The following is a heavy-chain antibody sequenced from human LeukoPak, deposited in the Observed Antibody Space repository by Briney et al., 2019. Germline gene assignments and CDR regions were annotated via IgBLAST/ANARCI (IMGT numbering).Heavy chain of an antibody. V-gene: IGHV1-24*01. CDR1: GYTLTELS. CDR3: ARDASGSSSRGCDY. Sequence: ASVKVSCKVSGYTLTELSMHWVRQAPGKGLEWMGGFDPEDGETIYAQKFQGRVTMTEDTSTDTAYMELSSLRSEDTAVYYCARDASGSSSRGCDYWGQGTLVTVSS. D-gene: IGHD6-6*01. CDR2: FDPEDGET. J-gene: IGHJ4*02.